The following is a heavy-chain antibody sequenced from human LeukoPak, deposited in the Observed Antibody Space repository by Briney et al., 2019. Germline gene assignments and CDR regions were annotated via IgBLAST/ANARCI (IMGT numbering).Heavy chain of an antibody. Sequence: GGSPRLSCAASGFIFSNSPMSWVRQGPGKGLEWVSTISARNGDTHYADSVKGRFTISRDNAKNSLYLQMNSLRAEDTAAYYCARGVSGYWGQGTLVTVSS. CDR3: ARGVSGY. CDR1: GFIFSNSP. CDR2: ISARNGDT. J-gene: IGHJ4*02. V-gene: IGHV3-21*01.